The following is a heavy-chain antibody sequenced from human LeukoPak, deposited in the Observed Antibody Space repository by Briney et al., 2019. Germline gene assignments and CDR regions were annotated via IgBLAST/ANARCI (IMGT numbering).Heavy chain of an antibody. D-gene: IGHD3-22*01. Sequence: SETLSLTCPVSGGSIISSSFCWGWIRQPPGKGLEWIGSIYYSGSTYYNPSLKSRVTISVDTSKNQFSLKLSSVTAADTAVYYCARHRATYYYDSSGYHGVDYWGQGTLVTVSS. CDR2: IYYSGST. V-gene: IGHV4-39*01. J-gene: IGHJ4*02. CDR1: GGSIISSSFC. CDR3: ARHRATYYYDSSGYHGVDY.